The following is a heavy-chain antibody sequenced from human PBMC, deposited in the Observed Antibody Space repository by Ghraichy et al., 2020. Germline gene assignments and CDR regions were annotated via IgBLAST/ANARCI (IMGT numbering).Heavy chain of an antibody. Sequence: SCAASGFTFSSYWMSWVRQAPGKGLEWVANIKQDGSEKYYVDSVKGRFTISRDNAKNSLYLQMNSLRAEDTAVYYCARDLSYRDGYNSGAFDIWGQGTMVTVSS. CDR1: GFTFSSYW. V-gene: IGHV3-7*01. J-gene: IGHJ3*02. D-gene: IGHD5-24*01. CDR3: ARDLSYRDGYNSGAFDI. CDR2: IKQDGSEK.